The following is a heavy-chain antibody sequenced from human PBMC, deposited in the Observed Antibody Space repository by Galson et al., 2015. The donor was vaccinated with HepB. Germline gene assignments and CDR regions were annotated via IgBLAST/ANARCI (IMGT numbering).Heavy chain of an antibody. D-gene: IGHD4-23*01. CDR2: IIPILGIA. CDR1: GGTFSSYA. V-gene: IGHV1-69*04. CDR3: ARTTVVTPTTYYYYYMDV. J-gene: IGHJ6*03. Sequence: VQSGVEVKKPGASVKVSCKASGGTFSSYATSWVRQAPGQGLEWMGRIIPILGIANYAQKFQGRVTITADKSTSTAYMELSSLRSEDTAVYYCARTTVVTPTTYYYYYMDVWGKGTTVTVSS.